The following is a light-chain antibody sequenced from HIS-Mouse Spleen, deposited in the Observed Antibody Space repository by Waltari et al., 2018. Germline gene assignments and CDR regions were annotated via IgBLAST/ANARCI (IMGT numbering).Light chain of an antibody. Sequence: SYVLTQPPSVSVAPGKTARITCGGNNIGSKSGHWYQQKPGQAPVLVGYDDSGRPSGIPERFSGSNSGNTATLTISRVEAGDEADYYCQVWDSSSDHVVFGGGTKLTVL. J-gene: IGLJ2*01. CDR3: QVWDSSSDHVV. CDR1: NIGSKS. CDR2: DDS. V-gene: IGLV3-21*03.